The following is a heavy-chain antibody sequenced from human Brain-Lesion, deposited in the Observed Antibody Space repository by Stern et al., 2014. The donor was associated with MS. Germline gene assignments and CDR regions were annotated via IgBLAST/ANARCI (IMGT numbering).Heavy chain of an antibody. CDR2: INPKSGGT. J-gene: IGHJ4*02. D-gene: IGHD3-22*01. CDR3: ETYYYDSTGYNDF. V-gene: IGHV1-2*04. CDR1: GYTFTGYY. Sequence: QVQLVQSGAEVKKPGASVKVSCKASGYTFTGYYMHWVRQAPGQGLEWMGWINPKSGGTNYAQKFQGWVTMTRDTSINTACMELSRLRSDDTAVYYCETYYYDSTGYNDFWGQGTLVTVSS.